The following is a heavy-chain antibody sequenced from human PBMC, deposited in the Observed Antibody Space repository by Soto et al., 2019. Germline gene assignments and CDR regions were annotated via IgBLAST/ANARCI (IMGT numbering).Heavy chain of an antibody. CDR1: GFTSTNYV. Sequence: EVHLLDSGGGLVQPGGSLRLSCAASGFTSTNYVMNWVRQAPGKGLEWVSSISGSGTTTFYADSVKGRFIISRDNSKNTLYLHMNSLRAEDTALYYCEKDRVGGVPDAFDIWGQGTMVTVS. V-gene: IGHV3-23*01. CDR3: EKDRVGGVPDAFDI. CDR2: ISGSGTTT. D-gene: IGHD2-8*01. J-gene: IGHJ3*02.